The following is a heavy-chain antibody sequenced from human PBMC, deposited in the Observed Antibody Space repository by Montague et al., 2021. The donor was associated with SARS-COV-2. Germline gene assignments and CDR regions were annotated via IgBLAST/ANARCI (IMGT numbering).Heavy chain of an antibody. Sequence: SETLSLTCAVYGGSFSGYYWSRIRQPLGKGLEWIGEINHSGSTNYNPSLKSRVTISVDTSKNQFSLKLSSVTAADTAVYYCARTYTYYDFWSGYPWDYYMDVWGKGTTVTVSS. D-gene: IGHD3-3*01. V-gene: IGHV4-34*01. J-gene: IGHJ6*03. CDR2: INHSGST. CDR3: ARTYTYYDFWSGYPWDYYMDV. CDR1: GGSFSGYY.